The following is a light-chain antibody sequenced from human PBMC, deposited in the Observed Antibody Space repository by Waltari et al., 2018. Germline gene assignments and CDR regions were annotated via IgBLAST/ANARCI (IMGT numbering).Light chain of an antibody. CDR2: EVS. J-gene: IGLJ1*01. CDR1: DSDVGAYDF. CDR3: SSYTTSSAPGV. V-gene: IGLV2-14*01. Sequence: QSALTQPASVSGSPGQSITISCSGTDSDVGAYDFVSWYQQHPGKAPHLIIYEVSNRPSAFSSRFSASKSGNTASLTSSGLQAEDEADYYCSSYTTSSAPGVFGTGTRVTVL.